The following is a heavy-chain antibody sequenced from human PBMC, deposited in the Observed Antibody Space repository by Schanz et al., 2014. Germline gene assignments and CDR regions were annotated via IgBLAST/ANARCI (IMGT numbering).Heavy chain of an antibody. D-gene: IGHD2-2*01. CDR1: GYTFTRYY. CDR3: TRSYCSSTSCFDDIYYYFGLDV. V-gene: IGHV1-46*01. J-gene: IGHJ6*02. Sequence: QVQLVQSGAEVKKPGASVKVSCKASGYTFTRYYIHWVRQAPGQGLEWMGIINPSGGSTTYAQKFQGRVTMTSDTSTSTVYMELSRLRSDDTAIYYCTRSYCSSTSCFDDIYYYFGLDVWAQGTTVTVSS. CDR2: INPSGGST.